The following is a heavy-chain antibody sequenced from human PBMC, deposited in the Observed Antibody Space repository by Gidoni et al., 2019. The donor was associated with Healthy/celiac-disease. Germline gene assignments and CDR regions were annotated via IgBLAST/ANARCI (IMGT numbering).Heavy chain of an antibody. J-gene: IGHJ4*02. Sequence: QVQLQESGPGLVKPSATLSLTCTASGGSISSYYWSWIRQPPGKGLEWIGYIYYSGSTNYNPSLKSRVTISVDTSKNQFSLKLSSVTAADTAVYYCASLGQYCSGGSCQDYWGQGTLVTVSS. CDR3: ASLGQYCSGGSCQDY. V-gene: IGHV4-59*01. D-gene: IGHD2-15*01. CDR1: GGSISSYY. CDR2: IYYSGST.